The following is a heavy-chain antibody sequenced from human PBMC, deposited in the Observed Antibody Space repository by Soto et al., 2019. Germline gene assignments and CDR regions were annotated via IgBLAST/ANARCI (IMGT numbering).Heavy chain of an antibody. Sequence: QIQVEQSGVEVKKPGSSVKVSCKASGGSFSTAAISWVRQAPGQGLEWMGGIMPIFRTADYAQKFQDRVTITADESTSTAYLELRSLSSEDTAIYYCARDKDRPQLGGNYYSIMDVWGQGTTVTVSS. CDR1: GGSFSTAA. CDR3: ARDKDRPQLGGNYYSIMDV. V-gene: IGHV1-69*12. J-gene: IGHJ6*02. D-gene: IGHD2-21*01. CDR2: IMPIFRTA.